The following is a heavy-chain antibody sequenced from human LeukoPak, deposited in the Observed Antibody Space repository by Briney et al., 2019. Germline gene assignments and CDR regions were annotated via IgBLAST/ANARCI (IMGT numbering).Heavy chain of an antibody. J-gene: IGHJ4*02. D-gene: IGHD5-12*01. CDR3: ARMGGYSGYATH. Sequence: SETLSLTCAVYGGSFSGYYWSWIRQPPGTGLEWIGYILYSGTTNSNPSLKSRVTISVDTSKNQISLKLSSVTAADTAVYYCARMGGYSGYATHWGQGTLVTVSS. CDR1: GGSFSGYY. V-gene: IGHV4-59*08. CDR2: ILYSGTT.